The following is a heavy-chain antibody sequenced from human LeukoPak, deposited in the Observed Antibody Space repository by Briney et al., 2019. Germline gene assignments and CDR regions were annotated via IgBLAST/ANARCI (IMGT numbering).Heavy chain of an antibody. V-gene: IGHV4-59*01. Sequence: SETLSLTCTVSDDSISDYYRGWIRQPPGKGLEWIGYISYSAITNYNPALKSRVTISIDTSKNQFSLKLSSVTAADTAVYYCARPRYYYDSSGYFPDAFDIWGQGTMVTVSS. CDR1: DDSISDYY. D-gene: IGHD3-22*01. CDR3: ARPRYYYDSSGYFPDAFDI. CDR2: ISYSAIT. J-gene: IGHJ3*02.